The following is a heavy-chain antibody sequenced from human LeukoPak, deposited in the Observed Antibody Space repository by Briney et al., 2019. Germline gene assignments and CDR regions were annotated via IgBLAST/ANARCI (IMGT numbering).Heavy chain of an antibody. CDR1: GYTFTSYG. V-gene: IGHV1-18*01. J-gene: IGHJ5*02. D-gene: IGHD2-15*01. CDR2: ISAYNGNT. CDR3: ARSACGGSCSSRSNWFDP. Sequence: ASVKVSCKASGYTFTSYGISWVRQAPGQGLEWIGWISAYNGNTNYAQKLQGRVTMTTDTSTSTAYMELRSLRSDDTAVYYCARSACGGSCSSRSNWFDPWGQGTLVTVSS.